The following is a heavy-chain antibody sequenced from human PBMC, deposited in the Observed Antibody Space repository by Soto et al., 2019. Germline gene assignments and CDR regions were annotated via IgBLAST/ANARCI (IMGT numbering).Heavy chain of an antibody. CDR2: IYPGDSDT. V-gene: IGHV5-51*01. Sequence: PGESLKISCKGSGYSFTSYWIGWVRQMPGKGLECMGFIYPGDSDTTYSPSFQGHVTISADTYSSTAYLQWSSLKASDTAMYYCARVDRSGCYEHWGQRTLVTGPS. D-gene: IGHD2-2*01. J-gene: IGHJ1*01. CDR1: GYSFTSYW. CDR3: ARVDRSGCYEH.